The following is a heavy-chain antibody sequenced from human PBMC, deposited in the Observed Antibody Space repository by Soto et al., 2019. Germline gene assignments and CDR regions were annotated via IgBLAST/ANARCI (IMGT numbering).Heavy chain of an antibody. J-gene: IGHJ4*02. CDR2: IIPSFGIS. V-gene: IGHV1-69*12. CDR3: ATRGGRDGYPVDS. D-gene: IGHD5-12*01. Sequence: QVQLVQSGAEVKKPGSSVKVSCKASGHTFSNYGVNWVRQAPGHGLEWMGGIIPSFGISNYAQKFQGRVTITAEESTSAAYMDLRSLRSDDTAVYYCATRGGRDGYPVDSWGQGTLVTXSS. CDR1: GHTFSNYG.